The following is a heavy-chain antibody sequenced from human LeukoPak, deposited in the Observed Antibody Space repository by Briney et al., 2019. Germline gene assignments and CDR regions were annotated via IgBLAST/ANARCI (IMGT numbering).Heavy chain of an antibody. J-gene: IGHJ4*02. CDR1: GFTFSSYA. Sequence: GGSLRLSCAASGFTFSSYAMHWVRQAPGKGLEYVSAISSNGGSTYYANSVKGRFTISRDNSKNTLYLQMGSLRAEDMAVYYCARVASSFNYDFWDYYFDYWGQGTLVTVSS. CDR2: ISSNGGST. CDR3: ARVASSFNYDFWDYYFDY. D-gene: IGHD3-3*01. V-gene: IGHV3-64*01.